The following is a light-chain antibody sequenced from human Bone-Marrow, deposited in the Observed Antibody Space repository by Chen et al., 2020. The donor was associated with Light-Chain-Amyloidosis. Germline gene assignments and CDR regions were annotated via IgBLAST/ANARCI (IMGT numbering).Light chain of an antibody. V-gene: IGLV3-21*02. CDR3: QVWDRSSDRPV. Sequence: SYVLTQPSSVSLAPVQTATIACVGNNIGSRSVHWYQHTPGQAPLLVVYDDSDRPSGIPERWSGSNSGNTATLTSSRVEAGDEADYYCQVWDRSSDRPVFGGGTKLTVL. J-gene: IGLJ3*02. CDR2: DDS. CDR1: NIGSRS.